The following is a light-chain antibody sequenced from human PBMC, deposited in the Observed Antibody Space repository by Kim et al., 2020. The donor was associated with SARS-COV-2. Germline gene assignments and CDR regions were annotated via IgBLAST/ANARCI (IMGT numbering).Light chain of an antibody. J-gene: IGKJ1*01. CDR3: KQYNSNSGT. CDR1: RSISSW. CDR2: QAS. V-gene: IGKV1-5*03. Sequence: DIQMTQSPSTLSASIGDRVTITCRASRSISSWLAWYQQKPGKAPNLLIYQASRLKSGVPSRFSGSGSGTEFTLTISSLQPDDFASYYCKQYNSNSGTFGQGTKVDIK.